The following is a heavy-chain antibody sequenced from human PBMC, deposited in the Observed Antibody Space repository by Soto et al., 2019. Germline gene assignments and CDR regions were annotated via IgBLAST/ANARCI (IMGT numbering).Heavy chain of an antibody. CDR2: ISAYNGNT. Sequence: QVQLVQSGAEVKKPGASVKVSCKASGYTFTSYGISWVRQAPGQGREWMGWISAYNGNTNYTQKLQGRGTRTPGTSTSTACMELRSLSSDDTAVYYCARDPYGCPLHYWGQGTLVTFSS. D-gene: IGHD4-17*01. CDR3: ARDPYGCPLHY. CDR1: GYTFTSYG. J-gene: IGHJ4*02. V-gene: IGHV1-18*01.